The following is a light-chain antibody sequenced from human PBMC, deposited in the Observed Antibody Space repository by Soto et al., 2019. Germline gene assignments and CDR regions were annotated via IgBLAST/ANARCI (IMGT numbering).Light chain of an antibody. V-gene: IGKV1-33*01. J-gene: IGKJ3*01. CDR1: QDISNH. CDR3: QQYDNLHFT. Sequence: IQMTQSPSSLSASVGDRVTITCQANQDISNHLNSYQQQPGEAPKLLIYDTSNLETGVPSRFSGSGFGSDFTFTICTLQPEDTATCYCQQYDNLHFTVGPGTKVDFK. CDR2: DTS.